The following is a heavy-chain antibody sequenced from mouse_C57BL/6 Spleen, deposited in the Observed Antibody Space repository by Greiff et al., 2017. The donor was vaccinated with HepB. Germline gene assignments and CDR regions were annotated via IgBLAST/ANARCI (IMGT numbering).Heavy chain of an antibody. CDR2: IDPEDGEI. V-gene: IGHV14-2*01. J-gene: IGHJ3*01. CDR3: ASGGADYDGFAY. CDR1: GFNIKDYY. D-gene: IGHD2-4*01. Sequence: EVKLMESGAELVKPGASVKLSCTASGFNIKDYYMHWVKQRTEQGLVWIGRIDPEDGEIKYAPKFQGKATRTGDTSANTAYLQLSSLTSEDTAVYYCASGGADYDGFAYWGQGTLVTVSA.